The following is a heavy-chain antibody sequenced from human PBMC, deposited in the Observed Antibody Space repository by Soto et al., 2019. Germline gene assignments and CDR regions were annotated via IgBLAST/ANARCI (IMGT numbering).Heavy chain of an antibody. V-gene: IGHV5-10-1*01. J-gene: IGHJ5*02. CDR3: ARTGPGSWLDP. Sequence: PGESLKISCKPSGYSFTDYSITWVRQMSGKGLEWMGRIDPRDSQTDYSPSFQGHVTVSADKSSGTAFLQWHRLKASDTAIYYCARTGPGSWLDPWGQGTLVTVSS. CDR2: IDPRDSQT. D-gene: IGHD3-10*01. CDR1: GYSFTDYS.